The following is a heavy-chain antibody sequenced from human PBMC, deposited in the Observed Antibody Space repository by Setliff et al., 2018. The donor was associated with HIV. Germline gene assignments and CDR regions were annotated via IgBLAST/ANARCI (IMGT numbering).Heavy chain of an antibody. CDR2: VFYTGGT. J-gene: IGHJ6*03. V-gene: IGHV4-59*11. Sequence: SETLSLTCTISGGSITSHYWSWIRQPPGKGLEWIGYVFYTGGTNYRPSLRGRVTISVDTSKNHFSLKLSSVTAADTAVYYCAKTIRGYISGDYMDVWGKGTTGTVS. D-gene: IGHD5-18*01. CDR1: GGSITSHY. CDR3: AKTIRGYISGDYMDV.